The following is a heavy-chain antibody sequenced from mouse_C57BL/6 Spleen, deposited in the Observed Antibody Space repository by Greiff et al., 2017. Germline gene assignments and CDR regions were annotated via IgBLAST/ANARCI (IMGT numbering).Heavy chain of an antibody. CDR2: IRNKANGYTT. D-gene: IGHD3-1*01. J-gene: IGHJ4*01. Sequence: EVKLMESGGGLVQPGGSLSLSCAASGFTFTDYYMSWVRQPPGKALEWLGFIRNKANGYTTEYSASVKGRLTISRDNSQSILYLQMTALSAEDSATYYGASGAYYYAMDYWGQGTSVTVSS. CDR3: ASGAYYYAMDY. V-gene: IGHV7-3*01. CDR1: GFTFTDYY.